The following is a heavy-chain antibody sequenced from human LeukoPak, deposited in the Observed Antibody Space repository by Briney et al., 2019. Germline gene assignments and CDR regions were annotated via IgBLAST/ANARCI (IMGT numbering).Heavy chain of an antibody. J-gene: IGHJ5*02. CDR3: ARGLYGDRLNWFDP. D-gene: IGHD4-17*01. Sequence: ASVKVSCKASGYTFTGYYMHWVRQATGQGLEWMGWMNPNSGNTGYAQKFQGRVTMTRNTSISTAYMELSSLRSEDTAVYYCARGLYGDRLNWFDPWGQGTLVTVSS. V-gene: IGHV1-8*02. CDR1: GYTFTGYY. CDR2: MNPNSGNT.